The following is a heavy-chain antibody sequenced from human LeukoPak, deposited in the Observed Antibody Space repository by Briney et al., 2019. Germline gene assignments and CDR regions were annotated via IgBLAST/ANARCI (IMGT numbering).Heavy chain of an antibody. CDR1: GGSFSGYY. Sequence: PSETLSLTCAVYGGSFSGYYWSWIRQPPGKGLEWIGEINHSGSTNYNPSLKSRVTISVDTSKNQFSLKLSSVTAADTAVYYCARGLMAGTLLNYWGQGTLVTVSS. V-gene: IGHV4-34*01. CDR3: ARGLMAGTLLNY. J-gene: IGHJ4*02. CDR2: INHSGST. D-gene: IGHD6-19*01.